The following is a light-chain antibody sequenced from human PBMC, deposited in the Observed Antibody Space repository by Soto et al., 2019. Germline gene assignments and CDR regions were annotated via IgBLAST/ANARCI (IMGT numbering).Light chain of an antibody. J-gene: IGLJ2*01. CDR2: DDS. CDR3: QVWDSSSDHVV. CDR1: NIGIKS. V-gene: IGLV3-21*02. Sequence: SYELTQPPSVSVAPGQTARISCGGNNIGIKSVHWYQQKPGHAPVVAVYDDSARPSGIPERFSGSNSGNTATLTISRVEAGDEADYYCQVWDSSSDHVVFGGGTKLTVL.